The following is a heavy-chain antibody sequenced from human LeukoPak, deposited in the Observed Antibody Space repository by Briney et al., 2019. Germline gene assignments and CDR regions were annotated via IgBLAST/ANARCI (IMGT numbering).Heavy chain of an antibody. D-gene: IGHD4-17*01. CDR3: SSTVNAAL. CDR2: INGDGSST. V-gene: IGHV3-74*01. J-gene: IGHJ4*02. Sequence: PGGSLRLSCAASGFTFSSYWMHWVRQAPGKGLVWVSRINGDGSSTIYADSVKGRFTISRDNAKNTLYLQMNGLRVDDTAVYYWSSTVNAALWGQGTLVTVSS. CDR1: GFTFSSYW.